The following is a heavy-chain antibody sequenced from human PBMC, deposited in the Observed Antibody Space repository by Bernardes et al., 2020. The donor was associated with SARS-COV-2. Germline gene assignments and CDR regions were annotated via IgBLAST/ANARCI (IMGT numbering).Heavy chain of an antibody. V-gene: IGHV3-66*02. J-gene: IGHJ6*02. D-gene: IGHD1-26*01. CDR2: FYVGGST. CDR1: GFTVTTNY. CDR3: AREGSSSFGMDV. Sequence: GSLRLSCAASGFTVTTNYMNWVRQAPGKGLEWVSVFYVGGSTYYADSVKGRFTLSRDNSKNTLYLQMNSLRGEDTAVYYCAREGSSSFGMDVWGQGTTVTVSS.